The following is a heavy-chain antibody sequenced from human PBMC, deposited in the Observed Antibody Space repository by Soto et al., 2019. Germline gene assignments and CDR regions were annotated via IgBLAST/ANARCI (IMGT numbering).Heavy chain of an antibody. CDR2: INPNSGGT. J-gene: IGHJ6*02. V-gene: IGHV1-2*04. Sequence: GASVKVSCKASGYTFTTYYMHWVRQAPGQGLEWMGWINPNSGGTNYAQKFQGWVTMTRDTSVSTAYMELSRLRSDDTAVYYCARDSLEAVAGSPSYYYGMDVWGQGTTVTVS. CDR3: ARDSLEAVAGSPSYYYGMDV. D-gene: IGHD6-19*01. CDR1: GYTFTTYY.